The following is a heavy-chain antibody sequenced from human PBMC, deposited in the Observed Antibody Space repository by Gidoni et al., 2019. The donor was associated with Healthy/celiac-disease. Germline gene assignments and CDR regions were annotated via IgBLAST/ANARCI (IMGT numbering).Heavy chain of an antibody. D-gene: IGHD2-2*01. J-gene: IGHJ6*02. CDR2: ISSSSSTI. CDR1: GFTFSSYS. CDR3: ARDRSRRGMDV. V-gene: IGHV3-48*01. Sequence: EVQLVESGGGLVQPGGSLRLSCAASGFTFSSYSMNWVRQAPGKGLEWVSYISSSSSTIYYADSVKGRFTISRDNAKNSLYLQMNSLRAEDTAVYYCARDRSRRGMDVWGQGTTVTVSS.